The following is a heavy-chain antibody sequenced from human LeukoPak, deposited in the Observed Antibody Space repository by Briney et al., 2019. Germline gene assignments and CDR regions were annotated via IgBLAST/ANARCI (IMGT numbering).Heavy chain of an antibody. CDR2: IRSKAYGGTT. J-gene: IGHJ4*02. CDR3: TRDPPYCSSTSCYGLDY. CDR1: GFTFGDYA. V-gene: IGHV3-49*04. Sequence: GGSLRLSCTASGFTFGDYAMSWVRQAPGKGLERVGFIRSKAYGGTTEYAASVKGRFTISRDDSKSIAYLQMNSLKTEDTAVYYCTRDPPYCSSTSCYGLDYWGQGTLVTVSS. D-gene: IGHD2-2*01.